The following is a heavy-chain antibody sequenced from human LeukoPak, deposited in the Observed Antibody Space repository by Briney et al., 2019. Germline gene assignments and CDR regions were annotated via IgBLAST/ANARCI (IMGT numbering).Heavy chain of an antibody. D-gene: IGHD3-10*02. CDR3: AELGITMIGGV. Sequence: GGSLRLSCAASGFTFFSYWMRWVRQAPGKGLEWVANIKQDGSEKYYVDSVKGRFTISRDNAKNSLYLQMNSLRAEDTAVYYCAELGITMIGGVWGKGTTVTISS. V-gene: IGHV3-7*01. CDR2: IKQDGSEK. CDR1: GFTFFSYW. J-gene: IGHJ6*04.